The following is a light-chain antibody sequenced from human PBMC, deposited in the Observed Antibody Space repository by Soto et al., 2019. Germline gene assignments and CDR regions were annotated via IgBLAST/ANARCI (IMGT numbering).Light chain of an antibody. V-gene: IGLV1-47*01. CDR3: AAWDDSLSGSYV. J-gene: IGLJ1*01. CDR1: GSNIGSNY. Sequence: QSVLTQPPSASGTPGQRVTISCSGSGSNIGSNYVYWYQQLPGTAPKLLIYRNNQRPSGVPDRFSGSKSGTSASLAISGLRSEDEADYYCAAWDDSLSGSYVFGTGTKVT. CDR2: RNN.